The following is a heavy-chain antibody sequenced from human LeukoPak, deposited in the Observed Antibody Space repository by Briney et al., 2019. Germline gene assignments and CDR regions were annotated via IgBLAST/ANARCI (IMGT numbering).Heavy chain of an antibody. V-gene: IGHV1-2*02. J-gene: IGHJ4*02. D-gene: IGHD3-22*01. CDR3: ARDLDSSGYYYRDY. Sequence: ASVKVSCKASGYTFTGYYIHWVRQAPGQGLEWMGWINPNSGGTNYVQKFQGRVTMTRDTSISTAYMELSRLRSDDTAVYYCARDLDSSGYYYRDYWGQGTLVTVSS. CDR2: INPNSGGT. CDR1: GYTFTGYY.